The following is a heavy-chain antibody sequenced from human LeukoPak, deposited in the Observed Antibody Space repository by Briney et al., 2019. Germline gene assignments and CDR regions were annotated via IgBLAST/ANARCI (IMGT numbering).Heavy chain of an antibody. D-gene: IGHD2-2*01. CDR3: ARYCSSTSCPTRTKRYY. V-gene: IGHV4-39*01. CDR1: GGSISSSSYY. J-gene: IGHJ4*02. CDR2: IYYSGST. Sequence: SETLSLTCTVSGGSISSSSYYWGWTRQPPGKGLEWIGSIYYSGSTYYNPSLKSRVTISVDTSKNQFSLKLSSVTAADTAVYYCARYCSSTSCPTRTKRYYWGQGTLVTVSS.